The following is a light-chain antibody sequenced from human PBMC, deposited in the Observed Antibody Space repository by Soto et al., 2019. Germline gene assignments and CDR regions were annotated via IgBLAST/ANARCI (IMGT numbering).Light chain of an antibody. CDR2: SNN. CDR3: AAWDDRLNGRGV. J-gene: IGLJ1*01. V-gene: IGLV1-44*01. Sequence: QSVLTQPPSASGTPGQRVTISCSGSSSNIGSNTVNWYQQLPGTAPKLLIYSNNQRPSGVPDRFSGSKSGTSASLAISGLQSEDEADYYCAAWDDRLNGRGVFGTGTKVTVL. CDR1: SSNIGSNT.